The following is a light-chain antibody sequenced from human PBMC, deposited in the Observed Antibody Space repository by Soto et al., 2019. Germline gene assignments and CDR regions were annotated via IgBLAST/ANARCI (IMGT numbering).Light chain of an antibody. CDR3: QQYNDNWT. J-gene: IGKJ1*01. CDR2: KAS. V-gene: IGKV1-5*03. Sequence: VGDRVTITCRASQSISSWLAWYQQKPGKAPKLLIYKASTLQSGVPSRFSGSGSGTEFTLAISSLQPDDSATYYCQQYNDNWTFGQGTKVDIK. CDR1: QSISSW.